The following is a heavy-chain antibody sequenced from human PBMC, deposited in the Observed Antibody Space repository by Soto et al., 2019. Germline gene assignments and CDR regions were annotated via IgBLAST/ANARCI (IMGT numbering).Heavy chain of an antibody. CDR3: AARYCSAATCFNPGAY. CDR2: IIPILAVT. Sequence: QVQLVQSGAEVKKPGSSVKVSCKVSGDTFNTYTISWVRQAPGQGLEWMGRIIPILAVTTYSRKFQGRLSITAAESTSTAYMEVSSLRSEDTAIYYCAARYCSAATCFNPGAYWGQGTLVAVSS. D-gene: IGHD2-8*02. V-gene: IGHV1-69*02. J-gene: IGHJ4*02. CDR1: GDTFNTYT.